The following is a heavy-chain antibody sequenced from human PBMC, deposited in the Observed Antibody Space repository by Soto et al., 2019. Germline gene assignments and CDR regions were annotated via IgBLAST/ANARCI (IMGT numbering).Heavy chain of an antibody. J-gene: IGHJ3*02. CDR1: GHTFNVYY. CDR2: INPNRGDT. D-gene: IGHD1-1*01. V-gene: IGHV1-2*02. Sequence: QVHLVQSGAEVKKPGASVKVSCKSSGHTFNVYYLHWVRQPPGSGLEWMGKINPNRGDTTYSQRFQGRVTMTSDPSTTTAYMDLTKLTTDDTAVYYCALERQLNTPGDAFDIWGQGTVVTVSS. CDR3: ALERQLNTPGDAFDI.